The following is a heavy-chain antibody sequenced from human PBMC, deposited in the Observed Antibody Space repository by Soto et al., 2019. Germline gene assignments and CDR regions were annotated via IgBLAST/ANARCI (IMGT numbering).Heavy chain of an antibody. J-gene: IGHJ4*03. CDR2: MYHSGSS. Sequence: ETLSLTCTVSGGSISSYYWSWIRQPPGKGLEWIGYMYHSGSSNYNPSLKRRATISVDTSKNQVSLEVTSVTAAATAVYYCASDHVEETNYGFFPYWG. CDR1: GGSISSYY. V-gene: IGHV4-59*01. D-gene: IGHD3-16*01. CDR3: ASDHVEETNYGFFPY.